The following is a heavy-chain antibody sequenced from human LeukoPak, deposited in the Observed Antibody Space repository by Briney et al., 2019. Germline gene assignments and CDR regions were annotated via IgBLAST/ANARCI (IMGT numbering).Heavy chain of an antibody. J-gene: IGHJ1*01. CDR3: VKDSGYSSSWYDYFQH. CDR2: ISSNGGST. V-gene: IGHV3-64D*09. D-gene: IGHD6-13*01. CDR1: GFTFSSYA. Sequence: GGSLRLSCSASGFTFSSYAMHWVRQAPGKGLEYVSAISSNGGSTYYADSVKGRFTISRDNSKNTLYLQMSSLRAEDTAVYYCVKDSGYSSSWYDYFQHWGQGSLVTVSS.